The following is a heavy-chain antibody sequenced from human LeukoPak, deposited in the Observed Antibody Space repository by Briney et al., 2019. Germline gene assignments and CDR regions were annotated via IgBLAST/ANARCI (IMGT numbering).Heavy chain of an antibody. Sequence: SVKVSCKASGGTFSSYAISWARQAPGQGLEWMGRIIPIFGTANYAQKFQGRVTITTDESTSTAYMELSSLRSEDTAVYYCARAERTYYDILTGYYNREEYFQHWGQGTLVTVSS. CDR1: GGTFSSYA. J-gene: IGHJ1*01. CDR2: IIPIFGTA. V-gene: IGHV1-69*05. D-gene: IGHD3-9*01. CDR3: ARAERTYYDILTGYYNREEYFQH.